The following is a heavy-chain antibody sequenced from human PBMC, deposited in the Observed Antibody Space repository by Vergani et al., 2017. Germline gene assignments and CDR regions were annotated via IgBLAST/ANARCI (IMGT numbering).Heavy chain of an antibody. CDR3: ARXRYWYYGDYWYFDL. J-gene: IGHJ2*01. Sequence: EVQLVESGGGLVQPGGSLRLSCAASGFTFSSYSMNWVRQAPGKGLEWVSYISSSSSTIYYADSVKGRFTISRDNAKNSLYLQMNSLRSDDTAVYYCARXRYWYYGDYWYFDLWGRGTLVTVSS. V-gene: IGHV3-48*01. CDR1: GFTFSSYS. D-gene: IGHD4-17*01. CDR2: ISSSSSTI.